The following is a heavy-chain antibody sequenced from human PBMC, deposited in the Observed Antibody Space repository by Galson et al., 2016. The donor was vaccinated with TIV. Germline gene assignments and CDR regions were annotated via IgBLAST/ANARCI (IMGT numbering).Heavy chain of an antibody. J-gene: IGHJ4*02. D-gene: IGHD2-21*01. V-gene: IGHV1-3*01. CDR1: GYTFAIYA. CDR3: ARPPYCGGDCYKYDQ. CDR2: FNAGNGNT. Sequence: SVKVSCKASGYTFAIYAMHWVRQAPGQRLEWLGWFNAGNGNTKYSQKFQGRVTITWDTSASTAYMELSSLRFEDTAVYYCARPPYCGGDCYKYDQWGQGTRVTVYS.